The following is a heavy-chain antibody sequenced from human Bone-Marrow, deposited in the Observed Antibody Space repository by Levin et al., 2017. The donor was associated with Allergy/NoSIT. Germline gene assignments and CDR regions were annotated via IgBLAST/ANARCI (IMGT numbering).Heavy chain of an antibody. D-gene: IGHD3-22*01. J-gene: IGHJ4*02. Sequence: SVKVSCKASGGTFSSYAISWVRQAPGQGLEWMGGIIPIFGTANYAQKFQGRVTITADESTSTAYMELSSLRSEDTAVYYCASSHYYDSSGYQYYFDYWGQGTLVTVSS. CDR3: ASSHYYDSSGYQYYFDY. CDR1: GGTFSSYA. CDR2: IIPIFGTA. V-gene: IGHV1-69*13.